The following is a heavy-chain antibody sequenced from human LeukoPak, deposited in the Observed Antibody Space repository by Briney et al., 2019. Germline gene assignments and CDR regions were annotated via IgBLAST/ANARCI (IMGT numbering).Heavy chain of an antibody. D-gene: IGHD2-8*01. Sequence: SETLSLTCAVYGGSFSGYYWSWIRQPPGKGLEWIGEINHSGSTNYNPSLKSRVTISVDKSKNQFSLKLSSVTAADTAVYYCARDKDYANDHWGQGTLVTVSS. V-gene: IGHV4-34*01. CDR1: GGSFSGYY. CDR2: INHSGST. CDR3: ARDKDYANDH. J-gene: IGHJ4*02.